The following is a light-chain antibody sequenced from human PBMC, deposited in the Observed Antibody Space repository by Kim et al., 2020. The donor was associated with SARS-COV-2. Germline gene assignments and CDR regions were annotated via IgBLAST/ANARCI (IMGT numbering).Light chain of an antibody. CDR1: QSVSSNY. Sequence: LSPGERATLSCRASQSVSSNYLGWYQQKPGQAPRLLIYGTSNRATGIPDRFSGSGSGTDFTLTISRLEPEDFAVYYCQQYGNSFTFGQGTRLEIK. CDR2: GTS. CDR3: QQYGNSFT. J-gene: IGKJ5*01. V-gene: IGKV3-20*01.